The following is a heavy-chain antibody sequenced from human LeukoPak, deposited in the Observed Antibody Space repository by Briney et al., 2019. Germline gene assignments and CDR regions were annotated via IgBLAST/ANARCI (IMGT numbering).Heavy chain of an antibody. CDR1: GFTVSSNY. V-gene: IGHV3-23*01. CDR2: ISGSGAST. J-gene: IGHJ3*02. CDR3: AKGFGSSWFHDAFDI. Sequence: PGGSLRLSCAASGFTVSSNYMSWVRQAPGKGLEWVSGISGSGASTYYTDSVKGRFTISRDNSKNSLYLQLNNLRADDTAIYYCAKGFGSSWFHDAFDIWGQGTMVTVSS. D-gene: IGHD6-13*01.